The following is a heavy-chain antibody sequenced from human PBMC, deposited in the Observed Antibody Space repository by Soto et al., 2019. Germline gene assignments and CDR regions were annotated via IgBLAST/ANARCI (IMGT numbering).Heavy chain of an antibody. J-gene: IGHJ5*02. Sequence: GESLKISCEGSGYKFGNYWIGWVRQTPGKGLEWMGIIYPGDSDTVYNPSFQGQVTMSVDKYINTAYLQWSSLQASDTGIYYCGRRMGPPIGWLEAWGQGTQVTVSS. CDR1: GYKFGNYW. CDR2: IYPGDSDT. D-gene: IGHD2-15*01. CDR3: GRRMGPPIGWLEA. V-gene: IGHV5-51*01.